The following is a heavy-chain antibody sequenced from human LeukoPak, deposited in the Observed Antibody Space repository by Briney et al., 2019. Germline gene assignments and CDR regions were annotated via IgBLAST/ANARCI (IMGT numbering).Heavy chain of an antibody. Sequence: GGSLRLSCAASGSTFSSYAMSWVRQAPGKGLEWVSAISGSGGSTYYADSVKGRFTISRDNSKNTLYLQMNSLRAEDTAVYYCAGSRGYCSSTSCYLGWFDPWGQGTLVTVSS. V-gene: IGHV3-23*01. D-gene: IGHD2-2*01. CDR1: GSTFSSYA. CDR3: AGSRGYCSSTSCYLGWFDP. J-gene: IGHJ5*02. CDR2: ISGSGGST.